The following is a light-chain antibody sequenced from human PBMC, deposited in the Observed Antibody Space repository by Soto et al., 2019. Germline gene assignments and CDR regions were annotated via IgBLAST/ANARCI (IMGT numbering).Light chain of an antibody. CDR3: SSYAGSNNVI. CDR1: SSDLGDYDY. J-gene: IGLJ2*01. Sequence: QSVLTQPPSASGSAGQSVTISCTGTSSDLGDYDYVSWYQQHPGKAPKLLIYEVNERPSGVPDRFSGSKSGNTASLTVTGLQAEDEADYYCSSYAGSNNVIFGGGTKLTVL. CDR2: EVN. V-gene: IGLV2-8*01.